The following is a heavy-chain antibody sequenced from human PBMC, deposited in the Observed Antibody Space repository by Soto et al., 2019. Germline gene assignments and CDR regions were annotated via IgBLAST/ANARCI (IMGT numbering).Heavy chain of an antibody. CDR3: ARVTTYYYGSGSVP. Sequence: EVQLVESGGGLDQPGGSLRLSCAASGFTVSSNYMSWFRQAPGKGLEWVSVIYDNGDTYYADSVKGRFTISRDNSKNTLYVQMNSLRAEDTAVYHCARVTTYYYGSGSVPWGQGTLVTVSS. CDR1: GFTVSSNY. CDR2: IYDNGDT. J-gene: IGHJ5*02. D-gene: IGHD3-10*01. V-gene: IGHV3-66*01.